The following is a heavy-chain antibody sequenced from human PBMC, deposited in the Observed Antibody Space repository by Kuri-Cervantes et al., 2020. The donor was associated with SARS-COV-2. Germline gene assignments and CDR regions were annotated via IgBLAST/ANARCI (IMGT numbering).Heavy chain of an antibody. CDR2: IYHSGST. V-gene: IGHV4-30-2*01. CDR3: ARTGWFGENYYGMDV. D-gene: IGHD3-10*01. Sequence: SETLSLTCAVSGGSISSGGYSWSWIRQPPGKGLEWIGYIYHSGSTYYNPSRKSRVTISVDRSKNQFSLKLSSVTAADTAVYYCARTGWFGENYYGMDVWGQGTTVTVSS. J-gene: IGHJ6*02. CDR1: GGSISSGGYS.